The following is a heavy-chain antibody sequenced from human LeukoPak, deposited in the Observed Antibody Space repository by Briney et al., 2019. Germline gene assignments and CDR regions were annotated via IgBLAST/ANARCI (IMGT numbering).Heavy chain of an antibody. CDR3: ARRGSGYSSGWYIDY. Sequence: RGESLKISCKGSGYNFTSYWIGWVRQMPGKGLEWMGIIYPGDSDTRYSPSFQGQVTISADKSISTAYLQWSSLKALDTAMYYCARRGSGYSSGWYIDYWGRGTLVTVSS. V-gene: IGHV5-51*01. D-gene: IGHD6-19*01. CDR1: GYNFTSYW. J-gene: IGHJ4*02. CDR2: IYPGDSDT.